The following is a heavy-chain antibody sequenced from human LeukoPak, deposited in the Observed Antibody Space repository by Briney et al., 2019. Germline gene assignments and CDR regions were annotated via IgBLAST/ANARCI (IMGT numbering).Heavy chain of an antibody. Sequence: GASVKVSCKASGYTFTSYYMHWVRQAPGQGLEWMGIINPSGGSTSYAQKFQGRVTMTRDTSTSTVYMELSSLRSEDTAVYYCARASAYSGYSYGPQEDSDYWGQGTLVTVSS. CDR1: GYTFTSYY. J-gene: IGHJ4*02. CDR3: ARASAYSGYSYGPQEDSDY. V-gene: IGHV1-46*01. CDR2: INPSGGST. D-gene: IGHD5-18*01.